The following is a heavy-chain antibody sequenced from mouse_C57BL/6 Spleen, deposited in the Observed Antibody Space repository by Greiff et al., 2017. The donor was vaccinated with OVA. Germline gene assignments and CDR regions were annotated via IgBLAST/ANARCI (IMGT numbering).Heavy chain of an antibody. D-gene: IGHD1-1*01. J-gene: IGHJ2*01. V-gene: IGHV1-55*01. Sequence: QVQLQQPGAELVKPGASVKMSCKASGYTFTSYWITWVKQRPGQGLEWIGDIYPGSGSTNYNEKFKSKATLTVDTSSSTAYMQLSSLTSEDSAVYYCARGRFPLGTTVVEDYWGQGTTLTVSS. CDR3: ARGRFPLGTTVVEDY. CDR2: IYPGSGST. CDR1: GYTFTSYW.